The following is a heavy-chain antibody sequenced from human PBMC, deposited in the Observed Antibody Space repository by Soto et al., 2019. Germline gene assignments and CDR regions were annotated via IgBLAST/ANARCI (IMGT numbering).Heavy chain of an antibody. CDR1: GGSISSYY. V-gene: IGHV4-59*08. D-gene: IGHD1-26*01. Sequence: PSETLSLTCTVSGGSISSYYWSWIRQPPGKGLEWIGYIYYSGSTNYNPSLKSRVTISVDTSKNQFSLRLSSVTAADTAVYFCARRYGGNLDYWGQGTLVTVSS. CDR3: ARRYGGNLDY. J-gene: IGHJ4*02. CDR2: IYYSGST.